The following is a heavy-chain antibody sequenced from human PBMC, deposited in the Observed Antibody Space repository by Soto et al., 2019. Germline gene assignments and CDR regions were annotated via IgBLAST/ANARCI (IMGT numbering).Heavy chain of an antibody. CDR1: GGSISSGDSY. CDR2: IYFSGTT. V-gene: IGHV4-31*03. CDR3: ARDDYGGNSGALDI. Sequence: SETLSLTCTVSGGSISSGDSYWTWIRQHPRKGLEWIGYIYFSGTTTYNPSLKSRLSISIHTSKNQFSLKLNSVTAADTAIYYCARDDYGGNSGALDIWGQGTMVTVSS. J-gene: IGHJ3*02. D-gene: IGHD4-17*01.